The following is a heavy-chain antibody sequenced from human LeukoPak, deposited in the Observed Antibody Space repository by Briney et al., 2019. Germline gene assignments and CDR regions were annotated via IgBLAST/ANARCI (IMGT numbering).Heavy chain of an antibody. J-gene: IGHJ4*02. V-gene: IGHV3-53*01. Sequence: GGSLRLSCAPYGFLVISNYMSWVRQPPGKGLEWVSLLYSGGRSYLADSVKGRFSISRDDSNNAVYLQMNSLRPEDTAVYYCVRKSFGESVYWGQGSLVTVSS. CDR2: LYSGGRS. D-gene: IGHD3-10*01. CDR3: VRKSFGESVY. CDR1: GFLVISNY.